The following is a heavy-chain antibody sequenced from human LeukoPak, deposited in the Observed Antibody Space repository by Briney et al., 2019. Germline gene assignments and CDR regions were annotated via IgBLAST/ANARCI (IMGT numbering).Heavy chain of an antibody. D-gene: IGHD4-17*01. Sequence: ASVKVSCKASGYTFTGYYMHWVRQAPGQGLEWMGWINPNSGDTNYAQKFQGRVTMTRDTSISTAYMELSRLRSDDTAVYYCARAYLYGDPAVYWGQGTLVTVSS. V-gene: IGHV1-2*02. CDR2: INPNSGDT. J-gene: IGHJ4*02. CDR1: GYTFTGYY. CDR3: ARAYLYGDPAVY.